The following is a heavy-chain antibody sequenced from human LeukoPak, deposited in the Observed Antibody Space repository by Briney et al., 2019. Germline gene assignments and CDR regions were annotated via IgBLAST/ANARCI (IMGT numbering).Heavy chain of an antibody. V-gene: IGHV3-49*04. D-gene: IGHD5-12*01. Sequence: PGGSLRLSCTASGCIFGDYALSWVRQAPGKGLEWVSFIRSKPYGGTTEYAASVKGRFTISRDDSRSIAYLQMNSLQTDHTAVYYCSRVPDPWMGCDYWGQGTLVTVSS. CDR3: SRVPDPWMGCDY. CDR2: IRSKPYGGTT. J-gene: IGHJ4*02. CDR1: GCIFGDYA.